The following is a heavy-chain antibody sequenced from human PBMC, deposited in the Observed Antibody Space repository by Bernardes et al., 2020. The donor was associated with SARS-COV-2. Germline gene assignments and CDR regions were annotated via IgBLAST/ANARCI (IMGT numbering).Heavy chain of an antibody. CDR1: GFTFSSYW. V-gene: IGHV3-7*05. CDR2: IKQDGSEK. Sequence: GSLRLSCAGSGFTFSSYWMSWVRQAPGKGLEWVANIKQDGSEKYYVDSVKGRFTISRDNAKNSLYLQMNSLRAEDTAVYYCARYVAICSSTSCYQNWFDPWGQGTLVTVSS. J-gene: IGHJ5*02. D-gene: IGHD2-2*01. CDR3: ARYVAICSSTSCYQNWFDP.